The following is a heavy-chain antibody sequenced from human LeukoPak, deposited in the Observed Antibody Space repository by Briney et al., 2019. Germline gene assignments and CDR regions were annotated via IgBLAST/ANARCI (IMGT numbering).Heavy chain of an antibody. CDR2: ISGSGGST. CDR1: GFTFSSYA. Sequence: GGSLRLSCAASGFTFSSYAMSWVRRAPGKGLEWVSAISGSGGSTYYADSVKGRFTISRDNSKNTLYLQMNSLRAEDTAVYYCAKSTRRVVVAATSDYWGQGTLVTVSS. D-gene: IGHD2-15*01. V-gene: IGHV3-23*01. J-gene: IGHJ4*02. CDR3: AKSTRRVVVAATSDY.